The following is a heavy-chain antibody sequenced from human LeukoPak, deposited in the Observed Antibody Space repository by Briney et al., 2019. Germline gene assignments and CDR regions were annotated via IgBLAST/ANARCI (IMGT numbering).Heavy chain of an antibody. CDR1: GGSISSSSYY. V-gene: IGHV4-39*07. Sequence: SETLSLTCTVSGGSISSSSYYWGWIRQPPGKGLEWIGSIYYSGSTYYNPSLKSRVTISVDTSKNQFSLKLSSVTAADTAVYYCARDFLEWSYWGQGTLVTVSS. CDR2: IYYSGST. D-gene: IGHD3-3*01. CDR3: ARDFLEWSY. J-gene: IGHJ4*02.